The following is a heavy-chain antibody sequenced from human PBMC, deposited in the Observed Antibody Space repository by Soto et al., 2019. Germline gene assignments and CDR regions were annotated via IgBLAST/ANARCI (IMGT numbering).Heavy chain of an antibody. CDR1: GFSFSSHS. D-gene: IGHD2-21*01. Sequence: EVQLVESGGGLVQPGGSLRLSCAASGFSFSSHSMKWVRQAPGKGLEWVSDISSSGSTIYYADSVKGRFTISRDNAKNSLYLQMNSLRDADTAVYYCSRGRGYCGVDHCYLDYWGQGSLVTVAS. CDR2: ISSSGSTI. CDR3: SRGRGYCGVDHCYLDY. J-gene: IGHJ4*02. V-gene: IGHV3-48*02.